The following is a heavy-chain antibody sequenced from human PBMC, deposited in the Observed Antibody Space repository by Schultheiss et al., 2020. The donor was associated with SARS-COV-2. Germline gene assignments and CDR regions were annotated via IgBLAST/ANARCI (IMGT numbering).Heavy chain of an antibody. CDR2: IYHSGST. CDR3: ARHSAVTSELDY. Sequence: GSLRLSCAASGFTFSSYEMNWVRQPPGKGLEWIGSIYHSGSTNYNPSLKSRVTISVDTSKNQFSLKLSSVTAADTAVYYCARHSAVTSELDYWGQGTLVTVSS. CDR1: GFTFSSYE. J-gene: IGHJ4*02. V-gene: IGHV4-59*08. D-gene: IGHD4-17*01.